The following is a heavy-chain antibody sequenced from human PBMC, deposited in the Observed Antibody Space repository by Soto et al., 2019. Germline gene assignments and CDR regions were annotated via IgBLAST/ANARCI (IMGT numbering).Heavy chain of an antibody. CDR3: ARDQRYLRQGYSDY. J-gene: IGHJ4*02. Sequence: EVPLVESGGGLVKPGGSLRLSCVGSAFIFSDHSMNWVRQAPGKGLEWVTSIGDTGTFIYYADSVKGRFTISRDNDKNSLFLQMASLRPEETAVYYCARDQRYLRQGYSDYWGQGTLVTVSS. CDR1: AFIFSDHS. V-gene: IGHV3-21*01. D-gene: IGHD4-4*01. CDR2: IGDTGTFI.